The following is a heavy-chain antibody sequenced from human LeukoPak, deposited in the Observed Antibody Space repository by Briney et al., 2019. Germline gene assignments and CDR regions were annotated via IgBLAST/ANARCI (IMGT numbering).Heavy chain of an antibody. V-gene: IGHV3-30*19. CDR3: ARGDFRWEMATTIAFDI. CDR2: ISYAGSNE. D-gene: IGHD5-24*01. CDR1: GFTFGSYG. Sequence: GGSLRLSCAASGFTFGSYGMHWVRQAPGKGLEWVAVISYAGSNEHYADSVKGRFTISRDNSKNTLFLQMNSLRAEDTAVYYCARGDFRWEMATTIAFDIWGQGTMVTVSS. J-gene: IGHJ3*02.